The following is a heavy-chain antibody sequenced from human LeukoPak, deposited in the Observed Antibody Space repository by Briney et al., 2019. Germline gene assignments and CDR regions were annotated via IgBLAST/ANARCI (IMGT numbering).Heavy chain of an antibody. V-gene: IGHV3-23*01. CDR2: ISGSGGST. CDR3: AKGWSSGYCYAVEC. D-gene: IGHD3-22*01. Sequence: QPGGSLRLSCAASGFTFSSYAMSWVRQAPGKGLEWVSAISGSGGSTYYADSVKGRFTISRDNSKNTLYLQMNSLRAEDTAVYYCAKGWSSGYCYAVECWGQGTLVTVSS. J-gene: IGHJ4*02. CDR1: GFTFSSYA.